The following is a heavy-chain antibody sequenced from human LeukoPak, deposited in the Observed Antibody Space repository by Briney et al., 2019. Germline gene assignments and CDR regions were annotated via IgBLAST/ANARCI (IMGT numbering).Heavy chain of an antibody. D-gene: IGHD1-26*01. J-gene: IGHJ4*02. CDR2: IYYSGST. Sequence: SETLSLTCAVYGGSFSGYYWSWIRQPPGKGLEWIGYIYYSGSTNYNPSLKSRVTISVDTSKNQFSLKLSSVTAADTAVYYCARLSYSGSYGHFDYWGQGTLVTVSS. V-gene: IGHV4-59*01. CDR3: ARLSYSGSYGHFDY. CDR1: GGSFSGYY.